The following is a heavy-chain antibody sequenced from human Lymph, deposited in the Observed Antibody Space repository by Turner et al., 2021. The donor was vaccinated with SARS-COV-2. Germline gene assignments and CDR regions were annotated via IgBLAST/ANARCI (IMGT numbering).Heavy chain of an antibody. CDR2: MDPNSGNT. CDR3: ARAAQLTVWFDP. J-gene: IGHJ5*02. V-gene: IGHV1-8*01. D-gene: IGHD3-9*01. Sequence: QVPLVQSGAEVKKPGASVKVSCMASGYTFTRYDINWVRQATGQGLEWMGWMDPNSGNTGYAQKFQGRVTMTRNTSISTAYMELSSLRSEDTAVYYCARAAQLTVWFDPWGQGTLVTVSS. CDR1: GYTFTRYD.